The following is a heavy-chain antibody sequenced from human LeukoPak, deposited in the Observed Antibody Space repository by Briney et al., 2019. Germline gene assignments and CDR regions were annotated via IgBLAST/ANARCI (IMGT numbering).Heavy chain of an antibody. CDR3: AREDPMTDAFDI. D-gene: IGHD3-22*01. CDR2: IYYSGST. CDR1: GGSISSSSYY. J-gene: IGHJ3*02. V-gene: IGHV4-61*01. Sequence: SETLSLICTVSGGSISSSSYYWSWIRQPPGKGLEWIGYIYYSGSTNYNPSLKSRVTISVDTSKNQFSLKLSSVTAADTAVYYCAREDPMTDAFDIWGQGTMVTVSS.